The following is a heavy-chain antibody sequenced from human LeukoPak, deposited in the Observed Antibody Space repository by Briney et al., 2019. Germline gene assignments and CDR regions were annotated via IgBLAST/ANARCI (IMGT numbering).Heavy chain of an antibody. CDR3: SRWAGYYYYDRGV. V-gene: IGHV4-4*02. J-gene: IGHJ6*03. CDR2: FYHIGST. D-gene: IGHD6-19*01. Sequence: SETLSLTCAVSGGSISSSNWWSWVRQPPGKGLEWIGEFYHIGSTNYNPSLKSRDTISLDTTKNKFSLKLRSVTAADTAVYYCSRWAGYYYYDRGVLGKGTTGTVS. CDR1: GGSISSSNW.